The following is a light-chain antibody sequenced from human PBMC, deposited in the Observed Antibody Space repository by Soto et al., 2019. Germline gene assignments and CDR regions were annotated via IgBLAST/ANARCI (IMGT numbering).Light chain of an antibody. Sequence: DIQMTQSPSTLSAPVGDRVTITCRARQTISIWLAWYQQKPGKAPKLLIYDASILDSGVPSRFSGSGSGTEFTLTISSLQPDDFATYYCQQYNSYRTFGQGTKVDIK. CDR2: DAS. CDR1: QTISIW. CDR3: QQYNSYRT. V-gene: IGKV1-5*01. J-gene: IGKJ1*01.